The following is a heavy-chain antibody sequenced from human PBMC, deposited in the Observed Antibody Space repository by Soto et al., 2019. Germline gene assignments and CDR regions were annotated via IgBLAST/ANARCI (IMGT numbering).Heavy chain of an antibody. V-gene: IGHV3-7*03. J-gene: IGHJ4*02. CDR2: IKQDGGEK. CDR1: GFTFSSYW. Sequence: PGGSLRLSCAASGFTFSSYWMSWVRQAPGKGQEGVANIKQDGGEKYYVDSVKGRFTISRDNAKNSLYLQMNSLRAEDTAVYYCSRDSGPSRHRSHYFGYWGQGTLVTVSS. CDR3: SRDSGPSRHRSHYFGY.